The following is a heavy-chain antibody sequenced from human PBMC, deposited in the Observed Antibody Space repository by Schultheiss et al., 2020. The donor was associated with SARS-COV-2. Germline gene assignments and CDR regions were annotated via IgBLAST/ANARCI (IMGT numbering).Heavy chain of an antibody. Sequence: GGSLRLSCAASGFTFSSYGMHWVRQAPGKGLEWVAVISYDGSNKYYADSVKGRFTISRDNSKNTQYLQMNSLRAEDTAVYYCARDFDFWSGYFTSIYYYYGMDVWGQGTTVTVSS. D-gene: IGHD3-3*01. CDR1: GFTFSSYG. V-gene: IGHV3-30*03. CDR3: ARDFDFWSGYFTSIYYYYGMDV. J-gene: IGHJ6*02. CDR2: ISYDGSNK.